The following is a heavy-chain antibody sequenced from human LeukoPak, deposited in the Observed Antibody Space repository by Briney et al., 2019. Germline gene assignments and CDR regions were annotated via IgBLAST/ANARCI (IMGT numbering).Heavy chain of an antibody. Sequence: GESLKISCKGSGYSFTSYWIGWVRQKPGKGLEWMGIIYPGDSDTRYSPSFQGQVTISADKSISTAYLQWSSLKASDTAMYYCARRGYCSSTSCTGMDVWGQGTTVTVSS. J-gene: IGHJ6*02. CDR3: ARRGYCSSTSCTGMDV. D-gene: IGHD2-2*01. CDR2: IYPGDSDT. V-gene: IGHV5-51*01. CDR1: GYSFTSYW.